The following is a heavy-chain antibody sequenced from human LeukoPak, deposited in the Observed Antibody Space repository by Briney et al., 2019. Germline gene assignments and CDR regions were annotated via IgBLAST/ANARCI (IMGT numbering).Heavy chain of an antibody. CDR2: IYTSGST. V-gene: IGHV4-61*02. D-gene: IGHD3-22*01. CDR1: GGSISSGSYY. J-gene: IGHJ3*02. Sequence: PSETLSLTCTVSGGSISSGSYYWSWIRQPAGKGLEWIGRIYTSGSTNYNPSLKSRVTISVDTSKSQFSLKLSSVTAADTAVYYCARDAMIVVVDAFDIWGQGTMVTVSS. CDR3: ARDAMIVVVDAFDI.